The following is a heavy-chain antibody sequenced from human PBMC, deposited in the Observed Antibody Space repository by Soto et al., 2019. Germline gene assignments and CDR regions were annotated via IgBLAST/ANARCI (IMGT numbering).Heavy chain of an antibody. CDR1: GFTFSSYG. CDR3: AKDLGGQ. J-gene: IGHJ4*02. V-gene: IGHV3-30*18. D-gene: IGHD6-25*01. CDR2: ISYDGSNK. Sequence: GGSLRLSCAASGFTFSSYGMHWVRQAPGKGLEWVAVISYDGSNKYYADSVKGRFTISRDNSKNTLYLQMNSLRAEDTAVYYCAKDLGGQWGQGTLVTVSS.